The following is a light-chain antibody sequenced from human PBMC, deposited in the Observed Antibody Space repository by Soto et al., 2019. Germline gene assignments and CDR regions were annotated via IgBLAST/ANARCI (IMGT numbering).Light chain of an antibody. CDR2: EAS. CDR3: QQLNTLPFT. Sequence: DIQLTQSPSLLSASLGDRVTITFLASHDISTYLAWYQQKPGKAPKLMIYEASTLQSGVPSRFSGTGSGTEFTLTISGLLPEDFATYHCQQLNTLPFTFGQGTRLEI. V-gene: IGKV1-9*01. CDR1: HDISTY. J-gene: IGKJ5*01.